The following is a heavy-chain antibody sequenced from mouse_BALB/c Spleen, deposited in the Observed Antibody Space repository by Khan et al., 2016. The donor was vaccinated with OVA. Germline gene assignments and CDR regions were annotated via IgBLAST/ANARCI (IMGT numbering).Heavy chain of an antibody. J-gene: IGHJ4*01. Sequence: VQLQQSGAELVKPGASVKLSCTASGFNIKDTYMHWVKQRPEQGLEWIGTIDPANGNTKYDPKFQGKATITTDTSSNTAYLQLSSLTSGDTAVYYCATLGVYAMDYWGQGTSVTVSS. CDR1: GFNIKDTY. V-gene: IGHV14-3*02. CDR3: ATLGVYAMDY. CDR2: IDPANGNT.